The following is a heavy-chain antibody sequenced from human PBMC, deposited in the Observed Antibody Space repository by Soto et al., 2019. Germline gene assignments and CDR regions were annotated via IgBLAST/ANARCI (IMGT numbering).Heavy chain of an antibody. CDR3: ARDRSMYYGMDV. J-gene: IGHJ6*02. CDR2: ISAYNGNT. CDR1: GYTFTSFG. Sequence: ASVKVSFKATGYTFTSFGISWVRQAPGQGLEWMGWISAYNGNTNYAQKLQGRVTMTTDTSTSTAYMELRSLTSDDTAVYYCARDRSMYYGMDVWGQGTTVTVSS. D-gene: IGHD2-8*01. V-gene: IGHV1-18*01.